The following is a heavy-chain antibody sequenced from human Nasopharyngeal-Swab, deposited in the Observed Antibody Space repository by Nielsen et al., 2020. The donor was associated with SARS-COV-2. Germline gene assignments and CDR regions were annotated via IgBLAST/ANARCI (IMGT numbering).Heavy chain of an antibody. CDR2: INHRERT. Sequence: SETLSLTCAVYGGSFSGFYWNWIRQPPGRGLEWIGEINHRERTNYNPSLKSRITLSVDTSNKQVSLKVSSVSAGDTAVYYCARAGRVGDAYTGLDVWGQGTTVTVSS. CDR1: GGSFSGFY. D-gene: IGHD5-24*01. V-gene: IGHV4-34*01. CDR3: ARAGRVGDAYTGLDV. J-gene: IGHJ6*02.